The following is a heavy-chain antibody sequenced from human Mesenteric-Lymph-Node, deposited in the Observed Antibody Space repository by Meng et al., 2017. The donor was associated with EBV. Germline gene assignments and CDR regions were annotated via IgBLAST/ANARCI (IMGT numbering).Heavy chain of an antibody. Sequence: QVNLQGWGAGLLKPSEALSLTCAAYGASFSGHYGGWMRQPPGKGLEWIGEIDPTGNTKYIPSLKSRVTISLDTSRNQLSLKLTSVTAADTAVYYCSIWDTGALQNYWGPGTLVTVSS. J-gene: IGHJ4*02. D-gene: IGHD5-18*01. CDR3: SIWDTGALQNY. CDR2: IDPTGNT. V-gene: IGHV4-34*01. CDR1: GASFSGHY.